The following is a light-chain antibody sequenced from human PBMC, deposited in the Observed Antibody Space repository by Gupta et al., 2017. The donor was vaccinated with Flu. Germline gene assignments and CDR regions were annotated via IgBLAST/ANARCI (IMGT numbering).Light chain of an antibody. V-gene: IGKV3-11*01. J-gene: IGKJ4*01. CDR1: QSVISN. CDR2: DAA. Sequence: ATLSFSPGGRSTPSCWASQSVISNLAAYQQKPGQAPRRLIYDAANRAASSPARFIGSGSGADFSPPTSSLGPEDVAVYYCRQRSNWPRLTFGGGTKVEIK. CDR3: RQRSNWPRLT.